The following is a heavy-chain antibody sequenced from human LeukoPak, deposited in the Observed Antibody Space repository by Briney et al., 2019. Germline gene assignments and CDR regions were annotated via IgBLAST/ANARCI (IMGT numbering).Heavy chain of an antibody. CDR2: VSNIETT. V-gene: IGHV4-59*01. Sequence: SETLSLTCTVSGDSISSYYWSWLRQPPGKRLEWIGYVSNIETTNYNPSLKSRVTISVDTSKDQFSLRLNSVTAADTAVYYCARPPHYYDTSGYSVWGQGTLVTVSS. CDR1: GDSISSYY. J-gene: IGHJ4*02. D-gene: IGHD3-22*01. CDR3: ARPPHYYDTSGYSV.